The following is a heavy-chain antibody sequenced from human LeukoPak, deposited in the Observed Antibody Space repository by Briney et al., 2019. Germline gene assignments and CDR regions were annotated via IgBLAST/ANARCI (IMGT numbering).Heavy chain of an antibody. J-gene: IGHJ4*02. D-gene: IGHD2-15*01. CDR3: AKDGTPGDY. CDR2: ISGSGGST. V-gene: IGHV3-23*01. CDR1: GFSFSSSG. Sequence: GGSLRPSCAASGFSFSSSGMSWVRQAPGMGLEWVSAISGSGGSTYYADSVKGRFTISRDNSKNTLYLQMSGLRADDTALYYCAKDGTPGDYWGQGTRVTVSS.